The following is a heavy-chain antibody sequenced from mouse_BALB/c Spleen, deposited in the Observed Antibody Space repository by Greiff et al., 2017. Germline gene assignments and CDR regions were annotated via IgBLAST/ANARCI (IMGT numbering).Heavy chain of an antibody. D-gene: IGHD2-4*01. V-gene: IGHV5-6*02. CDR1: GFTFSSYG. J-gene: IGHJ3*01. CDR3: ARRGTMITTGDAWFAY. Sequence: EVMLVESGGDLVKPGGSLKLSCAASGFTFSSYGMSWVRQTPDKRLEWVATISSGGSYTYYPDSVKGRFTISRDNAKNTLYLQMSSLKSEDTAMYYCARRGTMITTGDAWFAYWGQGTLVTVSA. CDR2: ISSGGSYT.